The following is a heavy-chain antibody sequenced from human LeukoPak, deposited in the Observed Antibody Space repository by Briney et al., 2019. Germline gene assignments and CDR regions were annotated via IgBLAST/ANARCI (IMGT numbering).Heavy chain of an antibody. CDR2: ISGGGDGT. Sequence: GGSLRLSCAASGFTFRSYAMTWVRQAPGKGLEWASTISGGGDGTYYVGSAKGRFTISRDNSKNTLYLQMNSLRAEDTAVYYCASSLPRYSSSWYLFNYWGQGTLVTVSS. J-gene: IGHJ4*02. CDR3: ASSLPRYSSSWYLFNY. CDR1: GFTFRSYA. D-gene: IGHD6-13*01. V-gene: IGHV3-23*01.